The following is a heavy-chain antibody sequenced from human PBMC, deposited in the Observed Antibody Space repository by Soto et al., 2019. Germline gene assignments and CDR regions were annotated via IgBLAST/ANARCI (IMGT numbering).Heavy chain of an antibody. CDR1: GGTFSSYA. V-gene: IGHV3-23*01. CDR3: ATGPYGSGSYSDY. Sequence: GGSLRLSCAASGGTFSSYAMSWVRQAPGKGLEWVSAISGSGGSTYYADSVRGRFTISRDNSKNTLYLQMNSLRAEDTAVYYCATGPYGSGSYSDYWGQGTLVTVSS. J-gene: IGHJ4*02. D-gene: IGHD3-10*01. CDR2: ISGSGGST.